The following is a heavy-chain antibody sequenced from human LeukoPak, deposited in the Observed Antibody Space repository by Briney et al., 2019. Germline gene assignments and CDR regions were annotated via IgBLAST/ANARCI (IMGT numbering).Heavy chain of an antibody. V-gene: IGHV1-2*02. CDR2: INPNKGST. CDR1: EYTFTGYY. D-gene: IGHD5-18*01. Sequence: AAVNVSFKSSEYTFTGYYMHEVRQAPGQGLEWMGLINPNKGSTDYEQHFQGRVTLTRDTSISTAYMELSRLRSDYTAVYYCASGYRFRNWGQGTLVTVSS. CDR3: ASGYRFRN. J-gene: IGHJ4*02.